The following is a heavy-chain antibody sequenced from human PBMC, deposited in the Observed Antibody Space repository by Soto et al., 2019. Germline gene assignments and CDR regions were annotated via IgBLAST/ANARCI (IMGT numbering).Heavy chain of an antibody. V-gene: IGHV1-69*01. J-gene: IGHJ5*02. D-gene: IGHD1-20*01. CDR1: GGTFSSYA. CDR2: IIPIFGTA. Sequence: QVQLVQSGAEVKKPGSSVKVSCKASGGTFSSYAISWVRQAPGQGLEWMGGIIPIFGTANYAQKFQGRVTITADESTSTAYMELSSLRSEDTAVXXXXXXXXXXITGSGWFDPWGQGTLV. CDR3: XXXXXXXITGSGWFDP.